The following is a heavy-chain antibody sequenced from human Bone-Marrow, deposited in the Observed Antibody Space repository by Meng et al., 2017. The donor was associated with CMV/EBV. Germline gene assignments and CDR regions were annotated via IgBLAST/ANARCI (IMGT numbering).Heavy chain of an antibody. CDR2: INPNSGGT. CDR1: GYTFTGYY. V-gene: IGHV1-2*02. J-gene: IGHJ6*02. Sequence: ASVKVSCKASGYTFTGYYMHWVRQAPGQGLEWIGWINPNSGGTNYAQKFQGRVTMTRDTSISTAYMELSRLRSDDTAVYYCARRLRLDLGDYYYYGMDVWGQGTTVTVSS. D-gene: IGHD1-26*01. CDR3: ARRLRLDLGDYYYYGMDV.